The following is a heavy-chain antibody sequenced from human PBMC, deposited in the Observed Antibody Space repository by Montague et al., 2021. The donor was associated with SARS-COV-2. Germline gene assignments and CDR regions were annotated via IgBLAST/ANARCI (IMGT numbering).Heavy chain of an antibody. J-gene: IGHJ6*01. D-gene: IGHD3-22*01. CDR2: IYYSGST. V-gene: IGHV4-39*07. CDR3: ARDTRITMLVVVNRKGMDV. CDR1: GAAISSSSYY. Sequence: SETLSLTCTVSGAAISSSSYYWGWIRQPPGKGLEWIGSIYYSGSTYYNPSLKSRVTISVDTSKNQFSLKLSSVNAADTAVYYCARDTRITMLVVVNRKGMDVWGQGTKVTVSS.